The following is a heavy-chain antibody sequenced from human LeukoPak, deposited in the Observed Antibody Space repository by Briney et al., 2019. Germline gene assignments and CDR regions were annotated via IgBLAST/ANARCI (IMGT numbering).Heavy chain of an antibody. J-gene: IGHJ4*02. V-gene: IGHV4-39*07. CDR2: IYYSGST. CDR1: GGSISSSSYY. CDR3: ARVVASTSIDS. Sequence: PSETLSLTCTVSGGSISSSSYYWGWIRQPPGKGLEWIGSIYYSGSTYYNPSLRSRVTVSVDTSRNQVSLKVTSVTAADTALYYCARVVASTSIDSWGQGILVTVSS. D-gene: IGHD2-15*01.